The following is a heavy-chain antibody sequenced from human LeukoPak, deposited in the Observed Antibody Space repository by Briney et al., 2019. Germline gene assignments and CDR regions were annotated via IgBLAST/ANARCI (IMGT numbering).Heavy chain of an antibody. V-gene: IGHV3-30-3*01. CDR3: AKDKQQLVHSHFDY. J-gene: IGHJ4*02. CDR1: GFTFSSCV. CDR2: ISYDGSNK. D-gene: IGHD6-13*01. Sequence: GGSLRLSCAASGFTFSSCVMHWVRQAPGKGLEWVAVISYDGSNKYYADSVKGRFTISRDNSKNTLYLQMNSLRAEDTALYYCAKDKQQLVHSHFDYWGQGTLVTVSS.